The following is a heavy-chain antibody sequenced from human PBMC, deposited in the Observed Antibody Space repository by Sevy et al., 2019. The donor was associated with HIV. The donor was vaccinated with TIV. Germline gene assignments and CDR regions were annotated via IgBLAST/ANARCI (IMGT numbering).Heavy chain of an antibody. CDR1: GFTFSNAW. CDR3: TTGDSSGYYCTTRDTYAFDI. Sequence: GGSLRLSCAASGFTFSNAWMSWVRQAPGKGLEWVGRIKSKTDGWTTDYAAPVKGRFTISRDDSKNTLYLQMNSLKTEDTAVYYCTTGDSSGYYCTTRDTYAFDIWGQGTMVTVSS. J-gene: IGHJ3*02. CDR2: IKSKTDGWTT. V-gene: IGHV3-15*01. D-gene: IGHD3-22*01.